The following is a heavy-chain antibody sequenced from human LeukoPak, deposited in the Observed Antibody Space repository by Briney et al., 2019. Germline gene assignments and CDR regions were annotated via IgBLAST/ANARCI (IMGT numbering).Heavy chain of an antibody. V-gene: IGHV4-4*07. Sequence: SETLSLTCTVSGDSISSYFWSWIRQPAGKGLEWIGRFYSSESTNYNPSLKSRVTMSEDTSKNQFSLKLSSVTAADTAVYYCARQYSSKFDYWGQGIMVTVSS. CDR2: FYSSEST. D-gene: IGHD6-13*01. CDR1: GDSISSYF. J-gene: IGHJ4*02. CDR3: ARQYSSKFDY.